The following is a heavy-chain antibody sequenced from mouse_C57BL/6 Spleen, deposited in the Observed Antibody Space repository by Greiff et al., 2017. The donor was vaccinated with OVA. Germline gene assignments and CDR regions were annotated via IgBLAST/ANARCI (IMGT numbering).Heavy chain of an antibody. CDR3: ARRDYGSRDYAMDY. V-gene: IGHV5-17*01. CDR1: GFTFSDYG. J-gene: IGHJ4*01. CDR2: ISSGSSTI. D-gene: IGHD1-1*01. Sequence: EVQLQESGGGLVKPGGSLKLSCAASGFTFSDYGMHWVRQAPEKGLEWVAYISSGSSTIYYADTVKGRFTISRDNAKNTQFLQMTSLRSEDTAMYYCARRDYGSRDYAMDYWGQGTSVTVSS.